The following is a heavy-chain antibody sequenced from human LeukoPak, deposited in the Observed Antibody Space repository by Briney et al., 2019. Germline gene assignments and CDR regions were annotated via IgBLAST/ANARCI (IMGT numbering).Heavy chain of an antibody. CDR3: AKGAYDYIEMGYFDY. J-gene: IGHJ4*02. D-gene: IGHD5-12*01. Sequence: GGSLRLSCAASGFSFSNSAMSWVRQAPGKGLEWVSLIIASSGSTFHADSVKGRFTISRDNSKNTLYLQMNSLRAEDTAVYYCAKGAYDYIEMGYFDYWGQGTLVTVSS. V-gene: IGHV3-23*01. CDR2: IIASSGST. CDR1: GFSFSNSA.